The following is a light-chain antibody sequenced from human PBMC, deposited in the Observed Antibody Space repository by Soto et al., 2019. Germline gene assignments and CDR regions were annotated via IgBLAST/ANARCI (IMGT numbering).Light chain of an antibody. J-gene: IGKJ3*01. CDR2: DAS. CDR1: QSIGSY. V-gene: IGKV3-11*01. Sequence: EIVLTQSPATLSLSLGERATLSCRASQSIGSYLAWYQHKLGQPPRLLIYDASNRATGIPVRFSGSGSGTDFTLTISRLEPEDFAVYYCQKRSTWPPFSFGPGTKVDIK. CDR3: QKRSTWPPFS.